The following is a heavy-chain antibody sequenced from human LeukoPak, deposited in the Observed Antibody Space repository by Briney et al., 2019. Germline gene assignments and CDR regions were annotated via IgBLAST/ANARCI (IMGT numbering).Heavy chain of an antibody. CDR1: GGSFSGYY. D-gene: IGHD4-11*01. J-gene: IGHJ4*02. V-gene: IGHV4-34*01. Sequence: SETLSLTCAVYGGSFSGYYWSWIRQPPGKGLEWIGEINHSGSTNYNPSLKSRVTISVDTSKNQFSLKLSSVTAADTAVYYCARGHPPPTMTTVTADWGQGTLVTVSS. CDR2: INHSGST. CDR3: ARGHPPPTMTTVTAD.